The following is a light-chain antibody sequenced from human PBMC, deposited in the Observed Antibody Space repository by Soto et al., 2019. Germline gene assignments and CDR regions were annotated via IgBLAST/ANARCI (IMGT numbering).Light chain of an antibody. Sequence: QSVLTQPASVSGSPGQSITISCTGTSSDFGGYKYVSWYQQHPGKAPKLMIYDVSNRPSGVSNRFSGSKSGNTASLTISGLQAEDEADYYCSSYTSSSTLWVFGGGTKVTVL. CDR3: SSYTSSSTLWV. V-gene: IGLV2-14*01. J-gene: IGLJ3*02. CDR2: DVS. CDR1: SSDFGGYKY.